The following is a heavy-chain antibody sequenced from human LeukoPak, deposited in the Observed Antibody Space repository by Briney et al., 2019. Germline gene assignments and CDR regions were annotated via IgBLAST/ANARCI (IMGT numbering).Heavy chain of an antibody. J-gene: IGHJ3*02. Sequence: ASVKVSCKASGYTFTSYDINSVRQATGPGLEWMGWMNPNSGNTGYAQKFQGRVTITRNTSRSTAYMELSSLRSEDTAGYYCARGTAHTIFGVVMDRNAIDIWGPGTMVTVSS. CDR1: GYTFTSYD. D-gene: IGHD3-3*01. CDR3: ARGTAHTIFGVVMDRNAIDI. V-gene: IGHV1-8*03. CDR2: MNPNSGNT.